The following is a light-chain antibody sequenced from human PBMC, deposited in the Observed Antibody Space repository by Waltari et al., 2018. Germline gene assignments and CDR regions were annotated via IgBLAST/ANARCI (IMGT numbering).Light chain of an antibody. V-gene: IGLV3-1*01. J-gene: IGLJ2*01. CDR3: QAWHTSTCVL. CDR1: TRGDKY. Sequence: SFQLTQTPSVSVSPGETASISCSGETRGDKYVSWYQHKPGQSPVLLIYQDNMRPSGIPERFSGSNSGNTATLTISGTQAMDEADYYCQAWHTSTCVLFGGGTKLTVL. CDR2: QDN.